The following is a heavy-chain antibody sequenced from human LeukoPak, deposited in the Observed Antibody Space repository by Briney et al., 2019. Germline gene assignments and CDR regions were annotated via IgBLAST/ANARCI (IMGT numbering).Heavy chain of an antibody. CDR2: ISPIYGTA. V-gene: IGHV1-69*13. J-gene: IGHJ3*02. CDR1: GGTFSSYA. CDR3: AREKGDYYDSSGYYRDDAFDI. D-gene: IGHD3-22*01. Sequence: SVKVCCKASGGTFSSYAICWVRQAPGQWLEWMGGISPIYGTANYAQKFQGRVTITADESTSTAYMELSSLRSEDTAVYYCAREKGDYYDSSGYYRDDAFDIWGQGTMVTVSS.